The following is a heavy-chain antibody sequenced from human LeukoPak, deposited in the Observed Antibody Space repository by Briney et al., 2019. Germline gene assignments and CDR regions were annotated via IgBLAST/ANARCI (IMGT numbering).Heavy chain of an antibody. J-gene: IGHJ3*02. D-gene: IGHD2-21*02. CDR2: ISAYNGNT. CDR3: ARAVVTAASDAFDI. CDR1: GYTVTNYG. Sequence: GASVKVSCKASGYTVTNYGISWVRQAPGQGLEWMGWISAYNGNTKYAQKLQGRVTMTTDTSTSTAYMELRSLRSDATAVYYCARAVVTAASDAFDIWGQGTMVTVSS. V-gene: IGHV1-18*01.